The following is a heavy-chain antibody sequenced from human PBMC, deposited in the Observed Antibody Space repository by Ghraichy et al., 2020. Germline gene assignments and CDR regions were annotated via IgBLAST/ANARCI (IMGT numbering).Heavy chain of an antibody. J-gene: IGHJ5*02. CDR3: ARPLYSRKYGPQFDP. CDR1: GGSISSYY. D-gene: IGHD6-13*01. CDR2: IYYSGST. Sequence: SETLSLTCTVSGGSISSYYWSWIRQPPGKGLVWIGYIYYSGSTNYNPSLKSRVTISVDTSKNQFSLKLSSVTAADTAVYYCARPLYSRKYGPQFDPWGQGTLVTVSS. V-gene: IGHV4-59*08.